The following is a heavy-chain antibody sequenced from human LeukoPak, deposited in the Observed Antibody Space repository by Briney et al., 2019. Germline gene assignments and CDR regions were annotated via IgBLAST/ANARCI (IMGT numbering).Heavy chain of an antibody. Sequence: ASVKVSCKASGYIFTGYYIHWVRQAPGQGLEWMGWINPNSGDTNYAQKFQGRVTMTRDTSISTAYMELSRLRSDDTAVYYCARGLIYGSGSTYWGQGTLVTVSS. D-gene: IGHD3-10*01. CDR2: INPNSGDT. CDR3: ARGLIYGSGSTY. V-gene: IGHV1-2*02. CDR1: GYIFTGYY. J-gene: IGHJ4*02.